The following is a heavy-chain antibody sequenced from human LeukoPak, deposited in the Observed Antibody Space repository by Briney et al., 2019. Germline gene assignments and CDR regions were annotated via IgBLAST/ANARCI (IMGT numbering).Heavy chain of an antibody. CDR1: GFTFGAYG. D-gene: IGHD5-24*01. V-gene: IGHV3-30*18. CDR3: AKSREGVPTRCLDS. Sequence: PGGSLRLSCAASGFTFGAYGINWVRQAPGKGLEWVAIISFDGGTSYYADSVKGRFTISRDTSKNTLYLQMDSLRAEDTAVYYCAKSREGVPTRCLDSWGQGTLVTVSS. J-gene: IGHJ4*02. CDR2: ISFDGGTS.